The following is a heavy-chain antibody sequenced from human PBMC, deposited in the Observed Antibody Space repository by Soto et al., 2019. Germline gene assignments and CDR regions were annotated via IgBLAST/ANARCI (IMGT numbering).Heavy chain of an antibody. V-gene: IGHV3-21*01. J-gene: IGHJ3*02. CDR3: AREDYGDYVRSGAFDI. Sequence: PGGSLGLSCAASGFTFSSYSMNWVRQAPGKGLEWVSSISSSSSYIYYADSVKGRFTISRDNAKNSLYLHLNSLRAEDTAVYYCAREDYGDYVRSGAFDIWGQGTMVTVSS. CDR2: ISSSSSYI. D-gene: IGHD4-17*01. CDR1: GFTFSSYS.